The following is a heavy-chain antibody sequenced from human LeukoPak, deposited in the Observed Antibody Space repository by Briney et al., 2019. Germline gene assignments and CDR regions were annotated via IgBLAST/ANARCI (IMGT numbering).Heavy chain of an antibody. CDR1: GDSMSSYY. CDR3: ARHSGDYNWFDR. J-gene: IGHJ5*02. D-gene: IGHD1-26*01. V-gene: IGHV4-59*08. CDR2: IYYSGST. Sequence: SDTLSLTCTVSGDSMSSYYWSWIRQPPGKGLEWIGYIYYSGSTNYNPSLKSRVTMSVDTSKNQFSLKLNSVTAADTAVYYCARHSGDYNWFDRWGQGTLVAVSS.